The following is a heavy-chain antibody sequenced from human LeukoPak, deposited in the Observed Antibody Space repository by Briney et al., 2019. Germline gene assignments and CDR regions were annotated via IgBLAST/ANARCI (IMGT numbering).Heavy chain of an antibody. Sequence: ASVKVSCKASGYTFTGYYMHWVRQAPGQGLEWMGWINPNSGGTNYAQKFQGRVTMTRDTSISTAYMELSRLRSDDTAVYYCARYPRITGNWFDPWGQGTLVTVSS. CDR2: INPNSGGT. V-gene: IGHV1-2*02. D-gene: IGHD1-20*01. CDR3: ARYPRITGNWFDP. J-gene: IGHJ5*02. CDR1: GYTFTGYY.